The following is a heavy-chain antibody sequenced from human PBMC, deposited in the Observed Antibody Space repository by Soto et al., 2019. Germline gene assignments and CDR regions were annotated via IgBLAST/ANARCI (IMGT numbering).Heavy chain of an antibody. CDR1: GASINTSTYH. CDR2: IYFTGIT. V-gene: IGHV4-39*01. Sequence: SETLSLTCAVSGASINTSTYHWGWIRQSPGKGLEWIGTIYFTGITHCNPSLKSRLTISVDTSKNQFSLRLTSVTAADTAVYYCTRLNYDYFFALDVWGPGTTVTVSS. CDR3: TRLNYDYFFALDV. J-gene: IGHJ6*02.